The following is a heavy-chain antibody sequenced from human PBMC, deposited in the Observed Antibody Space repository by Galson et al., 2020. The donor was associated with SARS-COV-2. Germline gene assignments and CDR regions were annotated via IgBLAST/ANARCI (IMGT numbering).Heavy chain of an antibody. CDR3: ARAQTVGSTIDF. J-gene: IGHJ4*02. CDR1: GASISSYY. CDR2: ISASGNI. V-gene: IGHV4-4*07. D-gene: IGHD1-26*01. Sequence: ASETLSLTCTVSGASISSYYWTWIRQPAGKGLEWIGRISASGNIIYNPSLKSRVTMSVDTSKNHFSLKLSSVTAADTAIYYCARAQTVGSTIDFWGQGTLVTVSS.